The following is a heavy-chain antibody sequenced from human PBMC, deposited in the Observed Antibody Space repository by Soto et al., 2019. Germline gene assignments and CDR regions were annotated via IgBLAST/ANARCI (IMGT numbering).Heavy chain of an antibody. Sequence: SETLSLTCTVSGGSISSGDYYWSWIRQPPGKGLEWIGSIYYSGTTHYNTSVKSRVTIFVDTSKNRFSLKLSSVTAADTAVYYCARDSVITNSYTMDVWGQGTTVTVSS. J-gene: IGHJ6*02. CDR2: IYYSGTT. D-gene: IGHD3-16*01. CDR3: ARDSVITNSYTMDV. V-gene: IGHV4-30-4*01. CDR1: GGSISSGDYY.